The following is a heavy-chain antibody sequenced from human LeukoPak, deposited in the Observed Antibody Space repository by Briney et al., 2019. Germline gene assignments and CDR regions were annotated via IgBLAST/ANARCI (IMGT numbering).Heavy chain of an antibody. Sequence: GGSLRLSCAASGFTVSSNYMSWVRQAPGEGLEWVSVIYSGGSTYYADSVKGRFTISRDNSKNTLYLQMNSLRAEDTAVYYCARDLPDSSGNYYYMDVWGKGTTVTVSS. J-gene: IGHJ6*03. CDR1: GFTVSSNY. D-gene: IGHD3-22*01. CDR2: IYSGGST. V-gene: IGHV3-66*02. CDR3: ARDLPDSSGNYYYMDV.